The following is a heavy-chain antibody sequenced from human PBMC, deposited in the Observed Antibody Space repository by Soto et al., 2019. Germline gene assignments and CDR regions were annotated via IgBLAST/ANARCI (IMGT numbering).Heavy chain of an antibody. CDR2: IRPGGDST. CDR3: TTHEEGAPWAGGFDS. V-gene: IGHV3-23*01. D-gene: IGHD1-26*01. J-gene: IGHJ5*01. CDR1: GFRFRTRA. Sequence: PGGSLRLSCAASGFRFRTRAMSWVRQAPGKGLEWVASIRPGGDSTYYADSVKGRFAVSRDNSNVTLYLQMDSLRVEDTAIYYCTTHEEGAPWAGGFDSWGQGXLVTVYS.